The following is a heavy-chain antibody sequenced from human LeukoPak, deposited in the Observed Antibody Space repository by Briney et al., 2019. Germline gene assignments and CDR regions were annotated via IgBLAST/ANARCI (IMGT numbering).Heavy chain of an antibody. D-gene: IGHD3-10*01. J-gene: IGHJ4*02. CDR3: ATPYYYGSGSSLYYSEF. Sequence: ASVKVSCKASGYTFTSYYMHWVRQAPGQGLEWMGIINPSGDSTSYAQKFQGRVTMTRDTSTSTVYMELSSLRSEDTAVYYCATPYYYGSGSSLYYSEFWGQGTLVTVSS. V-gene: IGHV1-46*01. CDR1: GYTFTSYY. CDR2: INPSGDST.